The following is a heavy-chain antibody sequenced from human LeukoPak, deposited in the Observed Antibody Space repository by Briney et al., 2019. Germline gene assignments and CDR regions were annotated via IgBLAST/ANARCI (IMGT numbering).Heavy chain of an antibody. J-gene: IGHJ4*02. CDR1: GFTFSGYSGYT. CDR2: ISGSGGST. Sequence: GGSLRLSCAASGFTFSGYSGYTMNWVRQAPGKGLEWVSAISGSGGSTYYAASVKGRFTISRDNAKNSLYLQMNRLRAEDTAVYYCARERQLERLAFGKEGSAFDYWGQGTLVTVSS. D-gene: IGHD1-1*01. V-gene: IGHV3-21*01. CDR3: ARERQLERLAFGKEGSAFDY.